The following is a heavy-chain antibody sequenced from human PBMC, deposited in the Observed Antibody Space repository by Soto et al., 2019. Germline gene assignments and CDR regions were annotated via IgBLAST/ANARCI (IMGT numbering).Heavy chain of an antibody. D-gene: IGHD2-2*01. CDR3: AKERGGCSSTSCPPRLFDY. J-gene: IGHJ4*02. V-gene: IGHV3-23*01. CDR1: GFTFSSYA. Sequence: EVQLLESGGGLVQPGGSLRLSCAASGFTFSSYAMSWVRQAPGKGLEWVSGISGSGGSTYYADSVKGRFTISRDNSKNTLDLQRSSLRAEETAVYYCAKERGGCSSTSCPPRLFDYWGQGTLVTVSS. CDR2: ISGSGGST.